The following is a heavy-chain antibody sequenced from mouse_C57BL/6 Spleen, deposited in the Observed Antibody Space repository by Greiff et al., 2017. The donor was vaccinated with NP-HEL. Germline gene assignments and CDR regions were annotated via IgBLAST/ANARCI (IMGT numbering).Heavy chain of an antibody. CDR2: IDPEDGET. J-gene: IGHJ3*01. V-gene: IGHV14-2*01. D-gene: IGHD2-3*01. CDR3: SLCDGYCHFAY. Sequence: EVQLQQSGAELVKPGASVKLSCTASGFTFKDYYMHWVKQRPEQGLEWIGRIDPEDGETKYAPKFQGKATITADTSSNTAYLQLSSLTSEDTAVYYVSLCDGYCHFAYWGQGTLVTVSS. CDR1: GFTFKDYY.